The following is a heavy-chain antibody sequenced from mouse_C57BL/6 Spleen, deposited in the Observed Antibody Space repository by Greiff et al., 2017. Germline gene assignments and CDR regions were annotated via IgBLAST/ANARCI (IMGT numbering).Heavy chain of an antibody. CDR2: IDPEDGKT. V-gene: IGHV14-2*01. CDR1: GFNIKDYY. Sequence: VQLQQSGAELVKPGASVKLSCTASGFNIKDYYMHWVKQRTEQGLEWIGRIDPEDGKTKYAPKFQGKATITADTSSNTAYLQISSLTSEDTAVYYCASYYGSSYGYWGQGTTLSVAS. D-gene: IGHD1-1*01. CDR3: ASYYGSSYGY. J-gene: IGHJ2*01.